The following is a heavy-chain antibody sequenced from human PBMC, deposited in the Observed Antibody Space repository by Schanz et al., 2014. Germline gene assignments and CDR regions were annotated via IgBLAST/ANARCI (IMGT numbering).Heavy chain of an antibody. CDR2: IYSGGST. D-gene: IGHD6-13*01. J-gene: IGHJ5*02. CDR1: GFTFDDYA. CDR3: ARGGGAAAST. Sequence: EVQLVESGGGLVQPGRSLRLSCAASGFTFDDYAMHWVRQAPGKGLEWVSIIYSGGSTFYADSVKGRFTISRDNSKNTLYLQMNSLRAEDTAVYYCARGGGAAASTWGQGTLVTVSS. V-gene: IGHV3-66*01.